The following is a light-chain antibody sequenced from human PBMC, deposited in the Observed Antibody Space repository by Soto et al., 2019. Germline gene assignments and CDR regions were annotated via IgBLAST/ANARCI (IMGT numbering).Light chain of an antibody. V-gene: IGKV3D-15*01. Sequence: EIVMTQSPATLSVSPGERATLSCRASQSVDSNLAWYQQKPGQAPRLLIFGASTRATGIPARFSGSGSGTDFTLTIRSMQSEAFGVYFCQQYDNWPLTFGGGTKVDIK. J-gene: IGKJ4*01. CDR2: GAS. CDR1: QSVDSN. CDR3: QQYDNWPLT.